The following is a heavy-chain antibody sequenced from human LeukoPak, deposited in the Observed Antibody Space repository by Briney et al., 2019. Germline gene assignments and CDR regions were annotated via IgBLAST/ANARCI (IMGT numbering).Heavy chain of an antibody. CDR3: ARNHGDY. D-gene: IGHD1-14*01. CDR1: GFTFSDFY. J-gene: IGHJ4*02. Sequence: GSLRLSCVASGFTFSDFYMSWIRQAPGKGLEWVSYITNNDNSIYYADSVRGRFSISRDNAKNSLHLQMYNLRAEDTAVYYCARNHGDYWGQGTLVTVSS. V-gene: IGHV3-11*04. CDR2: ITNNDNSI.